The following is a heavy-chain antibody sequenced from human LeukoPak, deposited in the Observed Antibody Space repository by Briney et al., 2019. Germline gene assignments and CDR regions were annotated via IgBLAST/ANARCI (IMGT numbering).Heavy chain of an antibody. Sequence: GASVKVSCKASGYTFTSYYMHWVRLAPGQGLEWMGIINPSGGNTNYAQKFQGRVTMTRDTSTSTVYMELSSLRPDDTAVYYCVREEVGGYFDYWGQGTQVTVSS. J-gene: IGHJ4*02. CDR2: INPSGGNT. V-gene: IGHV1-46*01. D-gene: IGHD3-10*01. CDR1: GYTFTSYY. CDR3: VREEVGGYFDY.